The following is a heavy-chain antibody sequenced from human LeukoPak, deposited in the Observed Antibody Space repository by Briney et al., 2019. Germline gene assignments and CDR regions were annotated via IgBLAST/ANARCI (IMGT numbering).Heavy chain of an antibody. CDR3: AKDRGSGSYSHYYFDY. V-gene: IGHV3-9*01. Sequence: GRSLRLSCAASGFTFDDYAMHWVRQAPGKGLEWVSGISWNSGSIGYADSVKGRFIISRDNAKNSLYLQMNSLRAEDTALYYCAKDRGSGSYSHYYFDYWGQGTLVTVSS. J-gene: IGHJ4*02. CDR2: ISWNSGSI. D-gene: IGHD1-26*01. CDR1: GFTFDDYA.